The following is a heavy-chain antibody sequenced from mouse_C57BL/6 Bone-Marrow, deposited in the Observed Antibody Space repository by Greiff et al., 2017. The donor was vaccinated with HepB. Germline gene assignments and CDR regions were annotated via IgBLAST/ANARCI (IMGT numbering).Heavy chain of an antibody. D-gene: IGHD2-4*01. CDR1: GYTFTSYW. V-gene: IGHV1-59*01. CDR3: ASYDYDPYAMDY. CDR2: IDPSDSYT. Sequence: QVQLQQSGAELVRPGTSVKLSCKASGYTFTSYWMHWVKQRPGQGLEWIGVIDPSDSYTNYNQKFKGKATLTVDTSSSTAYMQLSSLTSEDSAVYYCASYDYDPYAMDYWGQGTSVTVSS. J-gene: IGHJ4*01.